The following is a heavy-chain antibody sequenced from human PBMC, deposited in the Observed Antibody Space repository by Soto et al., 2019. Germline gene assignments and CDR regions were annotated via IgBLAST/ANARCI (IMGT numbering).Heavy chain of an antibody. CDR1: GFSLTSTGVG. Sequence: QITLKESGPALVKPTQTLTLTCSFSGFSLTSTGVGVGWFRQPPGTALEWLGLTYWNDDDRYSSSLRSRLTITKDTSKNQVVLTMTNVDPEDTATYYCAHRPGGSGWRYYFDYWGQGTLVTVSS. CDR2: TYWNDDD. CDR3: AHRPGGSGWRYYFDY. D-gene: IGHD6-19*01. J-gene: IGHJ4*02. V-gene: IGHV2-5*01.